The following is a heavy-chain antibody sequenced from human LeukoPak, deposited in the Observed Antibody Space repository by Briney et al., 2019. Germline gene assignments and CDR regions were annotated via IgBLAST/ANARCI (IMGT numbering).Heavy chain of an antibody. CDR3: AKCGERDYVWGSYRYSERYYFDY. CDR2: ISGSGGST. CDR1: GFTFSSYA. J-gene: IGHJ4*02. D-gene: IGHD3-16*02. V-gene: IGHV3-23*01. Sequence: GGSLRLSCAASGFTFSSYAMSWVRQAPGKGLEWVSAISGSGGSTYYADSVKGRFTISRDNSKNPLYLQMNSLRAEDTAVYYCAKCGERDYVWGSYRYSERYYFDYWGQGTLVTVSS.